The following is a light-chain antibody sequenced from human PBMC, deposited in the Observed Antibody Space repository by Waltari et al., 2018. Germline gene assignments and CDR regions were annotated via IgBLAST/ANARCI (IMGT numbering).Light chain of an antibody. Sequence: QSPLTQPPSASGSPGQSVTISCTGTSSDVGGYDYVSWYQHHPGKVPKILIYEVNKRPSGVPDRFSGSKSGNTASLTVSGLQAEDEADYYCSSYVVNNYVVFGRGTKLTVL. CDR3: SSYVVNNYVV. V-gene: IGLV2-8*01. J-gene: IGLJ2*01. CDR1: SSDVGGYDY. CDR2: EVN.